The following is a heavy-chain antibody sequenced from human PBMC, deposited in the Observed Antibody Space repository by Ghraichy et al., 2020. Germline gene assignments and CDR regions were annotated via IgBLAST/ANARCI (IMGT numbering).Heavy chain of an antibody. J-gene: IGHJ4*02. CDR3: AHIYKAPGRCANNY. Sequence: SGPTLVKPTQSLTLTCTFSGFSLSTRGMGVGWIRQTPGQALEWLALIYWDDDKRFSPSLKSRLTVTRDTSKNQVVLTMTNMDPVDTGTYYCAHIYKAPGRCANNYWGKGSLVTVSS. D-gene: IGHD1-14*01. CDR1: GFSLSTRGMG. V-gene: IGHV2-5*02. CDR2: IYWDDDK.